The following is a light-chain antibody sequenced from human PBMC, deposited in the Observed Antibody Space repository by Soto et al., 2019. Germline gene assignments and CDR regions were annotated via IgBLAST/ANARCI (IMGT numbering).Light chain of an antibody. CDR3: MQALQTPPWA. V-gene: IGKV2-28*01. CDR2: LGS. J-gene: IGKJ1*01. Sequence: DIVMTQSPLSLPVTPGEPASISCRSSQSLLHSNGYNYLDWYLQKPGQSPQLLIYLGSNRASGVPDRFSGSGSRTDFTLKISRVEAEDVGVYYGMQALQTPPWAFGQGT. CDR1: QSLLHSNGYNY.